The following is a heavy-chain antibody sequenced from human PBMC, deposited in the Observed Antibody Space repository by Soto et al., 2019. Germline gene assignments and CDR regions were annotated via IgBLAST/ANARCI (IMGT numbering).Heavy chain of an antibody. CDR2: IKQDGSEK. D-gene: IGHD5-12*01. CDR3: ARDFYDYYYYYYYGMDV. Sequence: GGSLRLSCAASGFTFSSYWMSWVRQAPGKGLEWVANIKQDGSEKYYVDSVKGRFTISRDNAKNSLYLQMNSLRAEDTAVYYCARDFYDYYYYYYYGMDVWGQGTTVTVSS. CDR1: GFTFSSYW. J-gene: IGHJ6*02. V-gene: IGHV3-7*01.